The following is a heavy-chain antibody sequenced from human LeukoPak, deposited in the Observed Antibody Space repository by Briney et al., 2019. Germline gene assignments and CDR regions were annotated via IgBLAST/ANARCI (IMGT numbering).Heavy chain of an antibody. CDR2: YDPEDDKI. CDR1: GYALSHLS. V-gene: IGHV1-24*01. Sequence: ASVKVSCKVSGYALSHLSMQWVRQAPGKGLEWMGGYDPEDDKIIFAQKFQGRVTMTEDTSTDTVYMELRSLRPDDTAVYYCATSRWELFLHPTGLHDYWGQGILITVSS. D-gene: IGHD1-1*01. CDR3: ATSRWELFLHPTGLHDY. J-gene: IGHJ4*02.